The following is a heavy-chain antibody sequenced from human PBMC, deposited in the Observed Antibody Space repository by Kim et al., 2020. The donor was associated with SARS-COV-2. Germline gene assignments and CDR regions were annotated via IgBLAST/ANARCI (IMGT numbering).Heavy chain of an antibody. CDR3: TTDQGYNWNDPVLFDY. CDR1: GFTFSNAW. Sequence: GGSLRLSCAASGFTFSNAWMSWVRQAPGKGLEWVGRIKSKTDGGTTDYAAPVKSRFTISRDDSKNTLYLQMNSLKTEDTAVYYCTTDQGYNWNDPVLFDYWGQGTLVTVSS. D-gene: IGHD1-20*01. CDR2: IKSKTDGGTT. J-gene: IGHJ4*02. V-gene: IGHV3-15*01.